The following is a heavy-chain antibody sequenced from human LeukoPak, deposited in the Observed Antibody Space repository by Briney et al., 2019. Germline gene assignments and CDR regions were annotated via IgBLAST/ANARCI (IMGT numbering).Heavy chain of an antibody. CDR3: ARADIVVVPDV. D-gene: IGHD2-2*01. CDR2: ISSSSSTI. J-gene: IGHJ6*02. CDR1: GFTFSSYA. V-gene: IGHV3-48*01. Sequence: PGGSLRLSCAASGFTFSSYAMSWVRQAPGKGLEWVSYISSSSSTIYYADSVKGRFTISRDNAKNSLYLQMNSLRAEDTAVYYCARADIVVVPDVWGQGTTVTVSS.